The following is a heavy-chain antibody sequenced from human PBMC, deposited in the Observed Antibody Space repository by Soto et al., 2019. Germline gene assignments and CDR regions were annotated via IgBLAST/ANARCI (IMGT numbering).Heavy chain of an antibody. J-gene: IGHJ4*02. CDR3: ARGGTAGVDS. CDR2: MQPSSGRT. CDR1: GYSFTSLD. D-gene: IGHD1-26*01. V-gene: IGHV1-8*01. Sequence: QVQLVQSGAEVREPGASVKVSCKASGYSFTSLDINWVRQTTGQGLEWMGWMQPSSGRTGYAQKFQGRVTMTRDTSINPAYMELSSLTSDDTAFYYCARGGTAGVDSWGQGTLVTVSS.